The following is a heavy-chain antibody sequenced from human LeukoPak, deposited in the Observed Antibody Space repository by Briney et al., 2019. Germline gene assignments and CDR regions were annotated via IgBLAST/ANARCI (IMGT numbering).Heavy chain of an antibody. D-gene: IGHD2-8*02. CDR1: GYTFSNYA. CDR3: ARVLWPPSRRAFDI. CDR2: INTNTGNP. Sequence: ASVKVSCKASGYTFSNYAMNWVRQAPGQGLEWMGWINTNTGNPTYAQDFTGRFVFSLDTSVSTAFLQISSLKAEDTAVYYCARVLWPPSRRAFDIWGQGTMITVSS. J-gene: IGHJ3*02. V-gene: IGHV7-4-1*02.